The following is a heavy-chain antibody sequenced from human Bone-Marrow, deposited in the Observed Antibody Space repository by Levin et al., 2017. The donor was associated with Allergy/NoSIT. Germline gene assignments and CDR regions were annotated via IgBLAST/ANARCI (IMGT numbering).Heavy chain of an antibody. V-gene: IGHV3-23*01. CDR1: GFTFSSSA. CDR3: AKVRRGLDAFEI. Sequence: PSQTLSLTCAASGFTFSSSAMSWVRQAPGKGLEWVSSITAGDASTHYTDSVKGRLTVSRDNSKNTLYLQMNSLRAEDTALYYCAKVRRGLDAFEIWGQGTMVTVSS. CDR2: ITAGDAST. D-gene: IGHD3/OR15-3a*01. J-gene: IGHJ3*02.